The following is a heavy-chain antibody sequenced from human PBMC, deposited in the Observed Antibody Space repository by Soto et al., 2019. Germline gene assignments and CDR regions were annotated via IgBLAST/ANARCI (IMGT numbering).Heavy chain of an antibody. CDR3: AREGHGAFDY. CDR1: VFTFTNYW. J-gene: IGHJ4*02. CDR2: IKQDGSVK. Sequence: LRLSFAASVFTFTNYWMDWVRQAPGKGLEWVANIKQDGSVKYYVGSVKGRFAISRDNADNSLYLQMNSLRAEDTAVYYCAREGHGAFDYWGQGTLVTVSS. D-gene: IGHD4-17*01. V-gene: IGHV3-7*03.